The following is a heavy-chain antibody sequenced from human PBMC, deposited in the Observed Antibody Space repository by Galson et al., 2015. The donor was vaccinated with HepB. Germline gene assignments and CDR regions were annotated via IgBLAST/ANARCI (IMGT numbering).Heavy chain of an antibody. D-gene: IGHD3-22*01. J-gene: IGHJ3*02. CDR3: VKDIGSFFYDSTAFDI. CDR1: GFTFSTSG. Sequence: SLRLSCAASGFTFSTSGMHWARQAPGKGLEWVAVISYDGNNKYYADSVKGRFTISRDNSKNTLYLQMDSLRAEDTAMYYCVKDIGSFFYDSTAFDIWGQGTMVTVSS. V-gene: IGHV3-30*18. CDR2: ISYDGNNK.